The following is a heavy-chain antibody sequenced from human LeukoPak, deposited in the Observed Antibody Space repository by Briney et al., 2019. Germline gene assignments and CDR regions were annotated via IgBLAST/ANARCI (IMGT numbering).Heavy chain of an antibody. CDR2: ISPSGSP. CDR1: GGSISGYY. CDR3: ARTIEGTTEFDS. V-gene: IGHV4-4*07. J-gene: IGHJ4*02. Sequence: PSETLSLTCTVSGGSISGYYWNWLRQPAGKGLEWIGRISPSGSPEYRSSLMSRLTMSADTSKTQFSLRLTSVTAADAAMYYCARTIEGTTEFDSWGQGTLVTVSS. D-gene: IGHD5-12*01.